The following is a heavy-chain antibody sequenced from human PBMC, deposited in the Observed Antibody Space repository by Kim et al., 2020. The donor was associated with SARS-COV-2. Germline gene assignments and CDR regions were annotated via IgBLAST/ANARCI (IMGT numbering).Heavy chain of an antibody. Sequence: SETLSLTCTVSGGSISSGGYYWSWIRQHPGKGLEWIGYIYYSGSTYYNPSLKSRVTISVDTSKNQFSLKLSSVTAADTAVYYCARAQPEVGASPHTYFDYWGQGTLVTVSS. D-gene: IGHD1-26*01. CDR3: ARAQPEVGASPHTYFDY. CDR2: IYYSGST. J-gene: IGHJ4*02. V-gene: IGHV4-31*03. CDR1: GGSISSGGYY.